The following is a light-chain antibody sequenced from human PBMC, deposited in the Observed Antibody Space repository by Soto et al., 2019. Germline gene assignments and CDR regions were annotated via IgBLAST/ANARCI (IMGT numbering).Light chain of an antibody. Sequence: QSVLTQPASVAGSPGQSITSSCTGSSSDVGRYNYVSWYQQRPGKAPKLIIFEVSSRPSGISSRFSGSKSGNTASLTIFGLQTEDEADYYCSTYTSTFYVFGTGTKVTV. CDR2: EVS. V-gene: IGLV2-14*01. CDR3: STYTSTFYV. J-gene: IGLJ1*01. CDR1: SSDVGRYNY.